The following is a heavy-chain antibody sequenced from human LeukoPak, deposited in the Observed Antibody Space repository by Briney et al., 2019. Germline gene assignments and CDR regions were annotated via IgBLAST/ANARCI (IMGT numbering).Heavy chain of an antibody. J-gene: IGHJ4*02. Sequence: PSETLSLTSTVSGGSISSYYWSWIRQPPGKGLEWLGYMYHGGSTDYNPSLKSRVTILVDTSKNQFSLKLSSVTAADTAVYYCARGALTMPYDYWGQGTLVHVSS. CDR2: MYHGGST. CDR3: ARGALTMPYDY. CDR1: GGSISSYY. D-gene: IGHD2-2*01. V-gene: IGHV4-59*01.